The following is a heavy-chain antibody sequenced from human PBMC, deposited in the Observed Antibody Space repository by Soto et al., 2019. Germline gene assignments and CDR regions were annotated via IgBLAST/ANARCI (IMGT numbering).Heavy chain of an antibody. J-gene: IGHJ5*02. CDR3: ARQSPDYLGSVGWFDH. D-gene: IGHD1-26*01. CDR2: IYYSGTT. Sequence: XETLSLTCAVSGCPTSSSSYYWAWIRQPPGKGLEWIGSIYYSGTTYYNPSLKSRVTISVDTSKNQFSLKLRSVTAADTAVYYCARQSPDYLGSVGWFDHWGQGTLVTVSS. CDR1: GCPTSSSSYY. V-gene: IGHV4-39*01.